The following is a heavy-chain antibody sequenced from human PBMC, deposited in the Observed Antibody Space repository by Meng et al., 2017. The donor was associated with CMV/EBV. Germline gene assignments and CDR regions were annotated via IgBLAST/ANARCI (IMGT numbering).Heavy chain of an antibody. CDR1: GYTFTSYG. D-gene: IGHD1-7*01. CDR3: ARDSPPNWNSRYYYYGMDV. Sequence: ASVKVSCKASGYTFTSYGISWVRQAPGQGLEWMGWISAYNGNTNYAQKLQGRVTMTTDTSTSTVYMELRSLRSDDTAVYYCARDSPPNWNSRYYYYGMDVWGQGTTVTVSS. V-gene: IGHV1-18*01. J-gene: IGHJ6*02. CDR2: ISAYNGNT.